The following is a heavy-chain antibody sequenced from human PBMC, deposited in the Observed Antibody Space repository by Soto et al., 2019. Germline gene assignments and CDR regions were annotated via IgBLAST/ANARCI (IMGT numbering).Heavy chain of an antibody. CDR3: AKDLGQQLVLNYGMDV. J-gene: IGHJ6*02. CDR1: GFTFSNHG. Sequence: QVQLVESGGGVVQPGTSLRLSCAASGFTFSNHGMYWVRQAPGKGLEWVSVVSYDGNNKYYADSVKGRLTVSRDNAQNLLYLDMSSLRAGDTAVYHCAKDLGQQLVLNYGMDVWGQGTTVTVSS. V-gene: IGHV3-30*18. CDR2: VSYDGNNK. D-gene: IGHD6-13*01.